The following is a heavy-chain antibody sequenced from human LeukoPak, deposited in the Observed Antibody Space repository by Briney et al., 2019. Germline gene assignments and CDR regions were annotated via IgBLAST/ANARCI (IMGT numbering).Heavy chain of an antibody. CDR1: GLTISSYS. V-gene: IGHV3-48*01. Sequence: GGSLRLSCAASGLTISSYSMNWVRQAPGKGLQWVSYISSSSSTIYYADSVKGRFTISRGNAKNSLYLQMNSLRAEDTAVYYCARALWFGETFPAYWGQGTLVTVSS. CDR3: ARALWFGETFPAY. J-gene: IGHJ4*02. D-gene: IGHD3-10*01. CDR2: ISSSSSTI.